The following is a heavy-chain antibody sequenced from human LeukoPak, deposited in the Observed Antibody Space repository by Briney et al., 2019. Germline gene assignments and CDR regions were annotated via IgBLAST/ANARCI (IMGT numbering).Heavy chain of an antibody. CDR3: ARVGGIRGFDY. V-gene: IGHV3-23*01. Sequence: PGGTLRLSCAASGFTFSSYGMSWVRQAPGKGLEWVSAISGSGGSTYYADSVKGRFTISRDNSKNTLYLQMNSLRAEDTAVYYCARVGGIRGFDYWGQGTLVTVSS. CDR1: GFTFSSYG. J-gene: IGHJ4*02. D-gene: IGHD6-13*01. CDR2: ISGSGGST.